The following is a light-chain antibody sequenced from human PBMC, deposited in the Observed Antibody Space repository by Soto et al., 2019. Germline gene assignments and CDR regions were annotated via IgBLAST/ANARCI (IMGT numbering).Light chain of an antibody. CDR2: DIS. Sequence: QSTLTQPASVSGSPGQSITISCTGTSSDVGGYNYVSWYQQHPDKAPKLMIYDISNRPLGVSSRFSGSKSANTASLTISGLQPEDEADYYCTSYTSSSTSVAFGGGTQLTVL. CDR1: SSDVGGYNY. V-gene: IGLV2-14*03. CDR3: TSYTSSSTSVA. J-gene: IGLJ7*01.